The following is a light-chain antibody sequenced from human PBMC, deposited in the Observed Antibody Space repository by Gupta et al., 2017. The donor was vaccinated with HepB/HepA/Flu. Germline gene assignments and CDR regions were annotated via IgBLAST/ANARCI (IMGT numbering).Light chain of an antibody. CDR1: QNVNNK. V-gene: IGKV3-15*01. CDR3: QQYYNWYT. J-gene: IGKJ2*01. CDR2: DAS. Sequence: IVMTQSPASLSVSPGERATLSCRASQNVNNKLAWYQQKPGQSPRLLIYDASTRATGIPARFSGSGSGTDFSLTISSLQSEDFAVYFCQQYYNWYTFGQGTKLEIK.